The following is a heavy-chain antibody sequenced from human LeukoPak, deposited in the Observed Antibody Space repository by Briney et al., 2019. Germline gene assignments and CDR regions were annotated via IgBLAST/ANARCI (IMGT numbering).Heavy chain of an antibody. V-gene: IGHV4-31*03. D-gene: IGHD3-22*01. CDR1: GGSVSSAGYY. J-gene: IGHJ4*02. CDR2: IYNSGST. Sequence: SETLSLTCTVSGGSVSSAGYYWSWTRQHPGKGLEWIGYIYNSGSTYYNPSLKSRVSISVDTSKNQFSLKLSSVTAADTAMYFCARGALDTSGYYTFDYWGQGNLVTVSS. CDR3: ARGALDTSGYYTFDY.